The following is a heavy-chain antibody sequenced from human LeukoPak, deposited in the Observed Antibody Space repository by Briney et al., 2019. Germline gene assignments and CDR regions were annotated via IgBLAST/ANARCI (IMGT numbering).Heavy chain of an antibody. CDR3: ARLTTVVIPDY. CDR1: GGSISSSSYY. D-gene: IGHD4-23*01. J-gene: IGHJ4*02. CDR2: IYYSGST. Sequence: SETLSLTCTVSGGSISSSSYYWGWIRQPPGKGLEWIGSIYYSGSTYYNPSLKSRVTISVDTSKNQFSLKLSSVTAADTAVYYCARLTTVVIPDYWGQGTLVTVSS. V-gene: IGHV4-39*01.